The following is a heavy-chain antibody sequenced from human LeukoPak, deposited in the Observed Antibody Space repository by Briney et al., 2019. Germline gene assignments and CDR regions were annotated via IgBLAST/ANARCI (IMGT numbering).Heavy chain of an antibody. CDR3: AKVSRIAAAGTPQRDY. CDR2: ISGSGGST. Sequence: GGSLRLSCAASGFTFSSYAMSWVRQAPGKGLEWVSAISGSGGSTYYTDSVKGRFTISRDNSKNTLYLQMNSLRAEDTAVYYCAKVSRIAAAGTPQRDYWGQGTLVTVSS. V-gene: IGHV3-23*01. J-gene: IGHJ4*02. D-gene: IGHD6-13*01. CDR1: GFTFSSYA.